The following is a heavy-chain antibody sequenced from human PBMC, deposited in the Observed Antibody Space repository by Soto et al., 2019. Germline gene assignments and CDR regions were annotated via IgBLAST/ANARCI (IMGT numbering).Heavy chain of an antibody. D-gene: IGHD4-17*01. J-gene: IGHJ4*02. CDR3: ARVKPEDGDTTFDY. Sequence: QVQLVQSGAEVKKPGASVKVSCKASGYTFTSYGISWVRQAPGQGLEWMGWISAYNGNTNSAQKLQGRVTMTTATSTSTGYMELRSLSTNDTAVDYCARVKPEDGDTTFDYWGQGALVTDSS. CDR1: GYTFTSYG. CDR2: ISAYNGNT. V-gene: IGHV1-18*01.